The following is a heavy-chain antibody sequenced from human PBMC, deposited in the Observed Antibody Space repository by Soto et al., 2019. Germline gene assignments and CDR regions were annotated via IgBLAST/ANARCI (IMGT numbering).Heavy chain of an antibody. J-gene: IGHJ4*02. V-gene: IGHV3-64*07. CDR3: ARARCSSGQCYYFDY. D-gene: IGHD2-15*01. CDR2: ISRSGDRT. CDR1: GFTFCSYN. Sequence: EVQLVETVGGLVKPVGSLRLSCAASGFTFCSYNIHGIRQAPGKGLEFVSAISRSGDRTYYADSVKGRFTITRDNSNNTKWLKMGSLRAEDVAVYYCARARCSSGQCYYFDYWGRGALVSVSS.